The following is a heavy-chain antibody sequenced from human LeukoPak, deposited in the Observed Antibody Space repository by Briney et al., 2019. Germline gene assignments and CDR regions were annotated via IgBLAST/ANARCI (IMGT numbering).Heavy chain of an antibody. D-gene: IGHD3-22*01. CDR1: GFTFDDDA. J-gene: IGHJ4*02. CDR2: ISGDGGST. V-gene: IGHV3-43*02. CDR3: AKDTYYYDSSGYEGPSFDY. Sequence: GETLRLSCAAPGFTFDDDAIYWGRQAQGKGLEWVSLISGDGGSTYYADSVKGRFTISRDNSKNSLYLQMNSLRTEDTALYYCAKDTYYYDSSGYEGPSFDYWGQGTLVTVSS.